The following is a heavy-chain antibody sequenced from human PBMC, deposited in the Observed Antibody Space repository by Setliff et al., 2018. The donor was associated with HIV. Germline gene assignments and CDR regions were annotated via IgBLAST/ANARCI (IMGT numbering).Heavy chain of an antibody. J-gene: IGHJ6*03. Sequence: SETLSLTCTVSGGPITTSTYYWGWIRQPPGKGLEYIGNIYQSGTTYYNSSLASRASMSLDRSKTQFSLKLSSVTAADTAVYYCARDGPLEGSYRYYYYYMDVWGKGTTVTVSS. D-gene: IGHD3-10*01. CDR1: GGPITTSTYY. V-gene: IGHV4-39*07. CDR3: ARDGPLEGSYRYYYYYMDV. CDR2: IYQSGTT.